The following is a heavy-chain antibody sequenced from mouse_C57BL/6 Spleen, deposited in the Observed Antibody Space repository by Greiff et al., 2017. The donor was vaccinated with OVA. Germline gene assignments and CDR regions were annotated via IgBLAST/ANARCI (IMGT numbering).Heavy chain of an antibody. V-gene: IGHV1-80*01. J-gene: IGHJ3*01. Sequence: QVQLQQSGAELVKPGASVKISCKASGYAFSSYWMNWVKQRPGKGLEWIGQIYPGDGDTNYNGKFKGKATLTADKSSSTAYLQLSSLTSEDSAVYFCAVYGNYPAWFAYWGQGTLVTVSA. CDR1: GYAFSSYW. CDR2: IYPGDGDT. D-gene: IGHD2-1*01. CDR3: AVYGNYPAWFAY.